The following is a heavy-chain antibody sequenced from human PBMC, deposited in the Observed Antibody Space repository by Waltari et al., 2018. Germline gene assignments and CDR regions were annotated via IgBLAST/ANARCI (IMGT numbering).Heavy chain of an antibody. CDR1: GFTFDDYA. CDR3: ASHCSSTSCYLDY. D-gene: IGHD2-2*01. J-gene: IGHJ4*02. CDR2: ISWDGVST. Sequence: EVQLVESGGVVVQPGGSLRLSCAASGFTFDDYAMHWVRQAPGKGLEWVSLISWDGVSTDYADAVKGRFTISRDNSKNSLYLQMNSLRAEDTALYYCASHCSSTSCYLDYWGQGTLVTVSS. V-gene: IGHV3-43D*04.